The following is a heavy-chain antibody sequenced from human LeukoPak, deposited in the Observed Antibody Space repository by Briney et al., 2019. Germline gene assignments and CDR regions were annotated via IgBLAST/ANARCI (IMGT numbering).Heavy chain of an antibody. V-gene: IGHV3-7*04. CDR3: ARGASY. Sequence: GGSLRLSCAASGFTFSSYAVHGVRQAPGKGPEWVANIRPDGTEKFYVDSVKGRFTVSRDNAKNLLYLQMNSLRAEDTALYYCARGASYWGQGTLVTVSS. CDR2: IRPDGTEK. J-gene: IGHJ4*02. CDR1: GFTFSSYA.